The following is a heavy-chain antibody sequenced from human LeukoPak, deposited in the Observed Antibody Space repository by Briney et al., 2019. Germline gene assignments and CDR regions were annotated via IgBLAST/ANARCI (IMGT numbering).Heavy chain of an antibody. D-gene: IGHD3-3*01. CDR1: GYSISSGYY. CDR3: ARSLRDSDFWSDLGPRYMDV. Sequence: SETLSLTCAVSGYSISSGYYWGWIRQPPGKGLEWIGSIYHSGSTYYNPSLKSRVTISVDTSKNQFSLKLSSVTAADTAVYYCARSLRDSDFWSDLGPRYMDVWGKGTTVTVSS. CDR2: IYHSGST. V-gene: IGHV4-38-2*01. J-gene: IGHJ6*03.